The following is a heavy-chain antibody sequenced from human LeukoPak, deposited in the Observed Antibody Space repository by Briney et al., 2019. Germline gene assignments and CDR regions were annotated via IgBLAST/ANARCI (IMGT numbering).Heavy chain of an antibody. CDR2: ISSSSSYI. Sequence: GGSLRLSCAASGFTFSSYSMNWVRQAPGKGLEWVSSISSSSSYIYYADSVKGRFTISRDNAENSLYLQLNSLRAEDTALYYCARAKGIAVADLWGQGTLVTVSS. CDR3: ARAKGIAVADL. D-gene: IGHD6-19*01. CDR1: GFTFSSYS. J-gene: IGHJ4*02. V-gene: IGHV3-21*01.